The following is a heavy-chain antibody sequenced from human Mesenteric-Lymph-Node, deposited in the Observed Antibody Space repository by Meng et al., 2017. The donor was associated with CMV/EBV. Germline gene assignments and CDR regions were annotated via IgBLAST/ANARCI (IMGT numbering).Heavy chain of an antibody. Sequence: SETLSLTCTVSGGSISSSSYYWGWIRQPPGKGLEWIGEINHSGSTNYNPSLKSRVTISVDTSKNQFSLKLSSVTAADTAVYYCARGQYGSGYWGQGTLVTVSS. CDR2: INHSGST. CDR3: ARGQYGSGY. D-gene: IGHD3-10*01. V-gene: IGHV4-39*07. CDR1: GGSISSSSYY. J-gene: IGHJ4*02.